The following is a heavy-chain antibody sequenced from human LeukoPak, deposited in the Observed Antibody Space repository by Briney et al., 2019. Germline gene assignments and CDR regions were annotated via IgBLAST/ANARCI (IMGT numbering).Heavy chain of an antibody. J-gene: IGHJ5*02. CDR1: GGSISSSSYY. CDR2: IYYSGST. CDR3: ARDKTRMWEYNWFDP. V-gene: IGHV4-39*07. D-gene: IGHD1-26*01. Sequence: PSETLSLTCTVSGGSISSSSYYWGWIRQPPGKGLEWIGSIYYSGSTYYNPSLKSRVTISVDTPKNQFSLELRSVTAADTAVYYCARDKTRMWEYNWFDPWGQGTLVTVSS.